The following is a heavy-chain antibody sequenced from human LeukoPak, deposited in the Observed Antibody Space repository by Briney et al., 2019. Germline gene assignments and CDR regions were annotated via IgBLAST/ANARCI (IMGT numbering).Heavy chain of an antibody. CDR3: AKDRVTYYDFWSGYQPRYNWFDP. CDR1: GFTFSSYA. V-gene: IGHV3-23*01. CDR2: ISGSGGST. D-gene: IGHD3-3*01. Sequence: GGSLRLPCAASGFTFSSYAMSWVRQAPGKGLEWVSAISGSGGSTYYADSVKGRFTISRDNSKNTLYLQMNSLRAEDTAVYYCAKDRVTYYDFWSGYQPRYNWFDPWGQGTLVTVSS. J-gene: IGHJ5*02.